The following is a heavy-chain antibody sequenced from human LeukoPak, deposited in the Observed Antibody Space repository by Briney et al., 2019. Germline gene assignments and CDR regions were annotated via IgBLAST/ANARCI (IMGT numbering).Heavy chain of an antibody. CDR2: ISGSGYTT. Sequence: GGSLRLSCEASGFTSNSYGMSWVRQAPGKGLEWVSAISGSGYTTYYADSVKGRFTISRDNSENTLYLQMNSLRAEDTAVYYCAKSSGYGDYGYYYYYMDVWGKGTTVTVSS. CDR1: GFTSNSYG. D-gene: IGHD4-17*01. J-gene: IGHJ6*03. V-gene: IGHV3-23*01. CDR3: AKSSGYGDYGYYYYYMDV.